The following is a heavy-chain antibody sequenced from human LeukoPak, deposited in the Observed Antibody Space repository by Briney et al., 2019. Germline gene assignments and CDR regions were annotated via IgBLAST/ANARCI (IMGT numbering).Heavy chain of an antibody. CDR2: ISAYNGNT. CDR3: ARDLAVYYGSGSYSNYFDY. CDR1: GYTFTSYG. V-gene: IGHV1-18*01. Sequence: ASVKVSCKASGYTFTSYGISWVRQAPGQGLEWMGWISAYNGNTNYAQKLQGRVTMTTDTSTSTAYMELRSLRSDDTAVYYCARDLAVYYGSGSYSNYFDYWGQGTLVTVSS. D-gene: IGHD3-10*01. J-gene: IGHJ4*02.